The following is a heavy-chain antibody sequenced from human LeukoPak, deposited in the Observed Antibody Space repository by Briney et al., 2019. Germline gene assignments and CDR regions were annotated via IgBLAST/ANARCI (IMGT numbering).Heavy chain of an antibody. Sequence: PGRSLRLSCAASGFTFSHYGLHWVRQAPGKGLEWVALISYDGGNKNYADSVRGRFTISRDNSKNTLYLQMNSLRAEDTAVYYCARHLVGALTFDYWGQGALVTVSS. CDR3: ARHLVGALTFDY. V-gene: IGHV3-30*03. D-gene: IGHD2-15*01. CDR1: GFTFSHYG. CDR2: ISYDGGNK. J-gene: IGHJ4*02.